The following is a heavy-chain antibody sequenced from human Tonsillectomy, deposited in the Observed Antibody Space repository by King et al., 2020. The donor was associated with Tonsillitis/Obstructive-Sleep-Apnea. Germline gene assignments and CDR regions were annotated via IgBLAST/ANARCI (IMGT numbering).Heavy chain of an antibody. D-gene: IGHD2-15*01. CDR3: ARDFRSGGTTFDY. J-gene: IGHJ4*02. CDR2: ISTYKGNT. V-gene: IGHV1-18*01. CDR1: GYTFTSNG. Sequence: QLVQSGAEVKKPGAAVKVSCKASGYTFTSNGISWVRQAPGQGLEWMGGISTYKGNTNYAQKFQGRVTMTTDTSTSTAYMELRSLRSDDTAVDYCARDFRSGGTTFDYWGQGTLVTVSS.